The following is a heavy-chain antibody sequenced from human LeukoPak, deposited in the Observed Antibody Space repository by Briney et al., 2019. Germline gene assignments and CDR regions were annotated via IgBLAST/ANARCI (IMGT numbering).Heavy chain of an antibody. J-gene: IGHJ4*02. Sequence: LTEGSLRLSCAASGFTFSSYAMHWVRQAPGKGLEWVAVISYDGSNKYYADSVKGRFTISRDNSKNTLYLQMDSLRSEDTAVYYCARDFFPIADSTWYEIGYWGQGTLVTVSS. CDR1: GFTFSSYA. CDR2: ISYDGSNK. CDR3: ARDFFPIADSTWYEIGY. V-gene: IGHV3-30-3*01. D-gene: IGHD2/OR15-2a*01.